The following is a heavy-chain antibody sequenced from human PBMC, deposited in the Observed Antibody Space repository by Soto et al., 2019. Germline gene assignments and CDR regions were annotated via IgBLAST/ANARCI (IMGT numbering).Heavy chain of an antibody. CDR1: GFTFSSYW. Sequence: GGSLRLSCAASGFTFSSYWMSWVRQAPGKGLEWVANIKQDGSEKYYVDSVKGRFTISRDNAKNSLYLQMNSLRAEDTAVYYCAREARWLVRRGFDYWGQGTLVTVSS. J-gene: IGHJ4*02. V-gene: IGHV3-7*03. D-gene: IGHD6-19*01. CDR3: AREARWLVRRGFDY. CDR2: IKQDGSEK.